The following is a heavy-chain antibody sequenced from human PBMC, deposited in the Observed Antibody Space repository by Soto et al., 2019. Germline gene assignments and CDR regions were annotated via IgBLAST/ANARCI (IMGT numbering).Heavy chain of an antibody. J-gene: IGHJ6*02. CDR1: GGTFSSYA. CDR3: ARLPGYCSSSSCPNDYYYYGMYV. Sequence: GASVKVSCKASGGTFSSYAISWVRRAPGQGLEWMGGIMLIFGTANYAQKFQGRVTSTAHESTSTAYRELSSLRSEDTAVYYCARLPGYCSSSSCPNDYYYYGMYVWGQGTTVTVSS. V-gene: IGHV1-69*13. D-gene: IGHD2-2*01. CDR2: IMLIFGTA.